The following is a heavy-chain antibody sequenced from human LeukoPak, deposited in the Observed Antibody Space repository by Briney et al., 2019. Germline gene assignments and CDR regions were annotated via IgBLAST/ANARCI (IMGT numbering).Heavy chain of an antibody. V-gene: IGHV3-48*03. CDR1: GFTFNSYV. CDR2: ISSSGSTI. Sequence: PGGSLRLSCAASGFTFNSYVMHWVRQAPGKGLEWVSYISSSGSTIYYADSVKGRFTISRDNAKNSLYLQMNSLRAEDAAVYYCAELGITMIGGVWGKGTTVTISS. D-gene: IGHD3-10*02. J-gene: IGHJ6*04. CDR3: AELGITMIGGV.